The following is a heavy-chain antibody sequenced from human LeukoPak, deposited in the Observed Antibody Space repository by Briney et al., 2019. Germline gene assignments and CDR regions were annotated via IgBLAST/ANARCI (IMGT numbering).Heavy chain of an antibody. D-gene: IGHD3-22*01. CDR1: GFTFSSYA. Sequence: GGSLRLSCETAGFTFSSYAMHWVRQAPGKGLEWVAVISYDGSNKYYADSVEGRFTISRDNSKNTLYLQMNSLRAEDTAVYYCARDTYYYDSSGYLFDYWGQGTLVTVSS. CDR2: ISYDGSNK. CDR3: ARDTYYYDSSGYLFDY. J-gene: IGHJ4*02. V-gene: IGHV3-30*04.